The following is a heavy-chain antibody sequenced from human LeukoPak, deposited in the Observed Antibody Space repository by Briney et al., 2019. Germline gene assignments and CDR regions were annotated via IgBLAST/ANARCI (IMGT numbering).Heavy chain of an antibody. D-gene: IGHD6-19*01. CDR2: IYHSGST. J-gene: IGHJ4*02. CDR3: ARDRSNSGWYTDY. V-gene: IGHV4-4*02. CDR1: GGSISSSNW. Sequence: SGTLSLTCAVSGGSISSSNWWSWVRQPPGKGLEWIGEIYHSGSTNYNPSLKSRVTISVDKSKNQFSLKLSSVTAADTAVYYCARDRSNSGWYTDYWGQGTLVTVSS.